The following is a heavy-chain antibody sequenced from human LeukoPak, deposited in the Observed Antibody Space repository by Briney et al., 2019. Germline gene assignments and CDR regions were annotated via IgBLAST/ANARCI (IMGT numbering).Heavy chain of an antibody. J-gene: IGHJ4*02. CDR3: ARGPIAARRGYFDY. V-gene: IGHV4-38-2*02. CDR1: GYSISSGYY. CDR2: LYYSGST. Sequence: SETLSLTCTVSGYSISSGYYWGWIRQPPGKGLEWIGSLYYSGSTSYNPSLKSRLTISLDTSKNQFSLKLSSVTAADTAVYYCARGPIAARRGYFDYWGQGTLVTVSS. D-gene: IGHD6-6*01.